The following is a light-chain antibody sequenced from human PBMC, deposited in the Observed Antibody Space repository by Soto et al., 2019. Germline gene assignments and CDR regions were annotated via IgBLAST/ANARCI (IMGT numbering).Light chain of an antibody. CDR2: GAS. J-gene: IGKJ1*01. V-gene: IGKV3-20*01. Sequence: EVVLTQSPGTLSLSPVERATLSCRSTQSVSFTYIAWYQQKPGQAPRLLIYGASSRATGIPDRFSGSGSGTDFALTISRLEPEDFAVYYCQQYHTSPWTFGQGTKVDIK. CDR1: QSVSFTY. CDR3: QQYHTSPWT.